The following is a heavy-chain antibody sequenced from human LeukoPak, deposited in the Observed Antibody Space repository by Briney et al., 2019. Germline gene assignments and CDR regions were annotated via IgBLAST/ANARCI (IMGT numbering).Heavy chain of an antibody. Sequence: GGSLRLSCAASGFIFSSYWVSWVRQAPGKGLEWVANIKQDGSEKYYVDSVKGRFTISRDNAKNSLYLQMNSLRAEDTAVYYCARAIEYYYDSSGYWDYWGQGTLVTVSS. D-gene: IGHD3-22*01. V-gene: IGHV3-7*01. CDR1: GFIFSSYW. CDR3: ARAIEYYYDSSGYWDY. CDR2: IKQDGSEK. J-gene: IGHJ4*02.